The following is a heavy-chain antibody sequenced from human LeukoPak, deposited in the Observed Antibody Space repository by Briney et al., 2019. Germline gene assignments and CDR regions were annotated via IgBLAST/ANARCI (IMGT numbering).Heavy chain of an antibody. CDR1: GYTFTRYG. V-gene: IGHV1-8*03. Sequence: ASVKVSCKASGYTFTRYGISWVRQLTGQGLEWMGWMNPKSGNTGYAQKFQGRVTITRNTSISTAYMEVSSLRYEDTAVYYCARRAVDNSYYYYMDVWGKGTTVTVSS. CDR2: MNPKSGNT. J-gene: IGHJ6*03. D-gene: IGHD6-19*01. CDR3: ARRAVDNSYYYYMDV.